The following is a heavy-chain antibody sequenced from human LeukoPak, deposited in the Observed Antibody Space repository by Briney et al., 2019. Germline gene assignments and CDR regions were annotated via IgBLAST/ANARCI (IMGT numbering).Heavy chain of an antibody. CDR3: ARIAPYRHIDY. V-gene: IGHV3-53*01. J-gene: IGHJ4*02. D-gene: IGHD2-21*01. CDR2: IYSGGST. Sequence: GGSLRLSCAASGFTVSSNYMSWVRQAPGKGLEWVSVIYSGGSTYYSDSVKGRFTISRYNSKNTLYLQMNSLRAEDTAVYYCARIAPYRHIDYWGQGTLVTVSS. CDR1: GFTVSSNY.